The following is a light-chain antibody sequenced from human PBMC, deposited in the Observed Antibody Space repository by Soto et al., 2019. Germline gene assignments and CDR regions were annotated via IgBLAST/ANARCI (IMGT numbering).Light chain of an antibody. CDR3: QQNTSFPLT. Sequence: DIQMTQSPSFVSASVGDRVTITCRASQGSSSWLAWYQHKPGRAPKLLIHAASSLESGVPSRFSGSGSGTAFPLTISSLQPEDFATYYCQQNTSFPLTCGGGTKVEIK. CDR1: QGSSSW. CDR2: AAS. J-gene: IGKJ4*02. V-gene: IGKV1-12*01.